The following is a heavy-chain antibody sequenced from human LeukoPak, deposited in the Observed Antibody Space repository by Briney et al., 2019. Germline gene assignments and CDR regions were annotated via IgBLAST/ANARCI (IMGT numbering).Heavy chain of an antibody. D-gene: IGHD3-10*01. CDR2: INHSGST. CDR3: ARGRNTMVRGALGAETRYYYSYYMDV. CDR1: GGSFSGDF. Sequence: SETLSLTCAVYGGSFSGDFWSWIRQSPGKGLEWIGEINHSGSTNYNPSLKSRVTISVDTSKNQFSLKLSSVTAADTAVYYCARGRNTMVRGALGAETRYYYSYYMDVWGKGTTVTVSS. V-gene: IGHV4-34*01. J-gene: IGHJ6*03.